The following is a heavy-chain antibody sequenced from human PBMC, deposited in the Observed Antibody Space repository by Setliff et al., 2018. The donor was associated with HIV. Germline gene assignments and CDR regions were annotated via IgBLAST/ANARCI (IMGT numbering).Heavy chain of an antibody. V-gene: IGHV3-73*01. CDR3: TTRSIAVAGCFDY. J-gene: IGHJ4*02. Sequence: GSLRLSCAASGFTFSGSAMHWVRQASGKGLEWVGRIRSKANSYATAYAASVKGRFTISRDDSKNTAYLQMNSLKTEDTAVYYCTTRSIAVAGCFDYWGQGTLVTV. CDR1: GFTFSGSA. D-gene: IGHD6-19*01. CDR2: IRSKANSYAT.